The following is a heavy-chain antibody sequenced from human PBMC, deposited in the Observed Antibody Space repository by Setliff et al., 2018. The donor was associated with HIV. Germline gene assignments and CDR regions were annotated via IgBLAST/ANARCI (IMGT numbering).Heavy chain of an antibody. CDR3: ARGPTVTTTGGGLFFDY. CDR2: INSDGSST. D-gene: IGHD4-17*01. J-gene: IGHJ4*02. CDR1: GFTFSSYW. Sequence: SLRLSCAASGFTFSSYWMHWVRQAPGKGLVWVSRINSDGSSTSYADSVKGRFTISRDNAKSTLYLQMNSLRAEDTAVYYCARGPTVTTTGGGLFFDYWGQGTLVTVSS. V-gene: IGHV3-74*01.